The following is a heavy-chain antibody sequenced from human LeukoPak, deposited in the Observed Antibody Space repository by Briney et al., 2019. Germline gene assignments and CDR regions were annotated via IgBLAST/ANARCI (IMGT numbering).Heavy chain of an antibody. CDR3: ARTFYDSSGSIARDAFDI. V-gene: IGHV3-53*01. D-gene: IGHD3-22*01. CDR2: IYSGGST. Sequence: GGSLRLSCAASGFTVSSNYMSWVRQAPGKGLEWVSVIYSGGSTYYADSVKGRFTISRDNSKNTLYLQMNSLRAEDTAVYYCARTFYDSSGSIARDAFDIWGQGTMVTVSS. CDR1: GFTVSSNY. J-gene: IGHJ3*02.